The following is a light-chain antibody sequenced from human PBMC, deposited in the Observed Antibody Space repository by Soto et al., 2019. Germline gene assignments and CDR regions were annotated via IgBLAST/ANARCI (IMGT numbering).Light chain of an antibody. J-gene: IGKJ1*01. CDR1: QSVSSSY. CDR2: GAS. CDR3: QQYGSSLTT. Sequence: EILLTQSPGTLSLSPGERATLSCRASQSVSSSYLACYQQKPGQAPRLLIYGASSRATGIPDRFSGSGSGTDFTLTISRLEPEDFAVYYCQQYGSSLTTFGQGTKVEIK. V-gene: IGKV3-20*01.